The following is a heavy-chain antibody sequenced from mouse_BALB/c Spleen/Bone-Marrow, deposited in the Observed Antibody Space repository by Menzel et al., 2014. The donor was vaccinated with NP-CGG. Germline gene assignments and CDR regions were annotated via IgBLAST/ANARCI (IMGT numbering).Heavy chain of an antibody. D-gene: IGHD2-1*01. J-gene: IGHJ3*01. CDR1: GYAISGYW. Sequence: QVQLQQSGAELVRPGSSVKISCKASGYAISGYWMNWVKQRPGQGLEWIGQIYPGDDDTIYNGEFKGKATLTADKSSNTAYMQLSSLTSEDSAVYLCAREDYGNSWFAYWGQGTLVTVSA. CDR3: AREDYGNSWFAY. V-gene: IGHV1-80*01. CDR2: IYPGDDDT.